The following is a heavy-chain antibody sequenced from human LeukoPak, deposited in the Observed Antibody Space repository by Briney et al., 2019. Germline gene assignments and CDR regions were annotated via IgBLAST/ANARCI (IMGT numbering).Heavy chain of an antibody. CDR3: ARESQWYCGGDCYLLFDY. J-gene: IGHJ4*02. CDR2: ISAYNGNT. V-gene: IGHV1-18*01. Sequence: ASVKVSCKASGYTFTSYGISRVRQAPGQGLEWMGWISAYNGNTNYAQKLQGRVTMTTDTSTSTAYMELRSLRSDDTAVYYCARESQWYCGGDCYLLFDYWGQGTLVTVSS. CDR1: GYTFTSYG. D-gene: IGHD2-21*02.